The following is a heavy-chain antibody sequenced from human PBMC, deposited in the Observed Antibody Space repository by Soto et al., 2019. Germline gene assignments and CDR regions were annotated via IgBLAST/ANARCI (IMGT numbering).Heavy chain of an antibody. CDR1: GYTFTSYY. D-gene: IGHD5-12*01. V-gene: IGHV1-46*03. CDR3: ARDQSPSGYDDFSCAFDI. Sequence: QVQLVQSGAEVKKPGASVKVSCKASGYTFTSYYMHWVRQAPGQGLEWMGIINPSGGSTSYAQKFQGRVTMTRDTSTSTVYMELSSLRSEDTAVYYCARDQSPSGYDDFSCAFDIWGQGTMVTVSS. CDR2: INPSGGST. J-gene: IGHJ3*02.